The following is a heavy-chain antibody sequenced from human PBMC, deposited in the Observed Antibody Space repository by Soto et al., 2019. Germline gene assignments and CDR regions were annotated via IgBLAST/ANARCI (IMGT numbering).Heavy chain of an antibody. V-gene: IGHV4-39*01. CDR1: GGSISSSSYY. J-gene: IGHJ5*02. CDR2: IYYSGST. D-gene: IGHD6-6*01. CDR3: ARHRARNWFDP. Sequence: QLQLQESGPGLVKPSETLFLTCIVSGGSISSSSYYWGWIRQPPGKGLEWIGSIYYSGSTYYNPSLKSRVTISVDTSKNQFSLTLSSVNAADTAVFYCARHRARNWFDPWGQGTLVTVSS.